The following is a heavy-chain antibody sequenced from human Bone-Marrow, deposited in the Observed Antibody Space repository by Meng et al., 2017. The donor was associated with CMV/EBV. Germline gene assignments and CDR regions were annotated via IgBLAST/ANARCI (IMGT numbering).Heavy chain of an antibody. CDR2: IKPDGSER. CDR3: AKDATRAAAGYYYYYGMDV. D-gene: IGHD6-13*01. CDR1: GFKFGYYL. J-gene: IGHJ6*02. V-gene: IGHV3-7*01. Sequence: GGSLRLSCVSSGFKFGYYLMTWVRQAPGKGLEWVANIKPDGSERYHVDSVKGRFTISRDNAKNSLYLQMNNLRAEDSAVYYCAKDATRAAAGYYYYYGMDVWGQGTTVTVSS.